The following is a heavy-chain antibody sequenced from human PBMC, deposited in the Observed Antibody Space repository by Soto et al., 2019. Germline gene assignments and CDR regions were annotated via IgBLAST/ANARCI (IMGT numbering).Heavy chain of an antibody. CDR2: IWYDGSNK. D-gene: IGHD1-7*01. CDR3: ARGGPGTTPQNDY. Sequence: GESLKISCAASGFTFSSYGMHWVRQAPGKGLEWVAVIWYDGSNKYYADSVKGRFTISRDNSKNTLYLQMNSLRAEDTAVYYCARGGPGTTPQNDYWGQGTLVTVSS. CDR1: GFTFSSYG. V-gene: IGHV3-33*08. J-gene: IGHJ4*02.